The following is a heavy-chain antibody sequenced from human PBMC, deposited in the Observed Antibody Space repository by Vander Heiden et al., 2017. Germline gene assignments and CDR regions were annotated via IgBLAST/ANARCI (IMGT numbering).Heavy chain of an antibody. D-gene: IGHD2-15*01. CDR1: GSSFSAYR. CDR3: ARILGGYCRGENCYGGSNDY. Sequence: EGQLVESGGGLVQPGGSLRLPCEASGSSFSAYRMAGVRQAPGKGLEWVSYIKSSGSTIYYADSVRGRFTISRDNAKNSLYLQMNSLRDEDTAVYYCARILGGYCRGENCYGGSNDYWGQGTLVTVSS. V-gene: IGHV3-48*02. J-gene: IGHJ4*02. CDR2: IKSSGSTI.